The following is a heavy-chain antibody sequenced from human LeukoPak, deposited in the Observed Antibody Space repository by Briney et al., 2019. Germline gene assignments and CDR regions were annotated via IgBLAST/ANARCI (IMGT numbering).Heavy chain of an antibody. CDR1: GGSFSGYY. D-gene: IGHD6-13*01. J-gene: IGHJ5*02. CDR3: ARALSSSWEWDWFDP. Sequence: SETLSLTCAVYGGSFSGYYWSWIRQPPGKGLEWIGEINHSGSTNYNPSLKSRVTISVDTSKNQFSLKLSSVTAADTAVYYCARALSSSWEWDWFDPWGQGTLVTVSS. V-gene: IGHV4-34*01. CDR2: INHSGST.